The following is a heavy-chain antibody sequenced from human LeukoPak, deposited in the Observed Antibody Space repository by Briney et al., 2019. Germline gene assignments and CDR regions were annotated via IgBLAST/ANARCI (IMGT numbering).Heavy chain of an antibody. CDR1: GGSISGYY. Sequence: SETLSLTCTVSGGSISGYYWSWIRRPPGKGLEWIGYIDDSGNTNYSPSLKSQVTISVDRSKNQFSLKLNFVTSADTAVYYCASLYYDILTGYSPVGYFDYWGQGTLVTVSS. CDR3: ASLYYDILTGYSPVGYFDY. D-gene: IGHD3-9*01. CDR2: IDDSGNT. V-gene: IGHV4-59*01. J-gene: IGHJ4*02.